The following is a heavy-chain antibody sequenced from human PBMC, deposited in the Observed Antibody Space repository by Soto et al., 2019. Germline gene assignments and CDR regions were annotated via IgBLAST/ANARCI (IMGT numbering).Heavy chain of an antibody. CDR3: AKDQMSPSCSGGSCYPGY. CDR1: GFTFSSYA. Sequence: PGGSLRLSCAASGFTFSSYAMHWVRQAPGKGLEWVAVISYDGSNKYYADSVKGRFTISRDNSKNTLYLQMNSLRAEDTAVYYCAKDQMSPSCSGGSCYPGYWGQGTLVTVSS. J-gene: IGHJ4*02. V-gene: IGHV3-30-3*01. CDR2: ISYDGSNK. D-gene: IGHD2-15*01.